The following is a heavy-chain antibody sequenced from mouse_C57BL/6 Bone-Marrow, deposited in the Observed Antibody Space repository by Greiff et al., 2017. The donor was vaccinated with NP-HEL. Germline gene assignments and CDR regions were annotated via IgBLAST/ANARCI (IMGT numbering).Heavy chain of an antibody. D-gene: IGHD4-1*02. Sequence: QVQLKESGAELAKPGASVKLSCKASGYTFTSYWMHWVKQRPGQGLEWIGYINPSSGYPKYNQKFKDKATLTADKSSSTTYMQLSSLTYEDSAVYYCARYRASTGTRAMDYWGQGTSVTVSS. CDR2: INPSSGYP. V-gene: IGHV1-7*01. CDR1: GYTFTSYW. J-gene: IGHJ4*01. CDR3: ARYRASTGTRAMDY.